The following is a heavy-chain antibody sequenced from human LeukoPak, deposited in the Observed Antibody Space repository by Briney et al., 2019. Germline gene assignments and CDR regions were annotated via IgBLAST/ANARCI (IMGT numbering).Heavy chain of an antibody. CDR1: GGSFTSGTYY. J-gene: IGHJ4*02. CDR3: ARARVAVAGEDYFDY. V-gene: IGHV4-61*02. Sequence: SETLSLTCTVPGGSFTSGTYYWSWIRQPAGKGLEWIGRIYTSGTTNYNPSLKSRVTISVDTSKNQFSLKLSSVIAADTAVYYCARARVAVAGEDYFDYWGQGTLVTVSS. D-gene: IGHD6-19*01. CDR2: IYTSGTT.